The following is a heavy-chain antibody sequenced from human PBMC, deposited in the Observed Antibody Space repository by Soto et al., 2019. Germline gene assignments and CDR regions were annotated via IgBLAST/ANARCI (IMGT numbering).Heavy chain of an antibody. CDR3: TRDIAMIYPEYYFDY. CDR1: GYTFTNYY. CDR2: INPSDGST. J-gene: IGHJ4*02. D-gene: IGHD3-16*01. Sequence: ASVKVSCKASGYTFTNYYIHWVRQAPGQGLEWMGIINPSDGSTSYAQTFQGRVTMTRDVSTTTVYMKMSSLRSEDTAVYYCTRDIAMIYPEYYFDYWGQGTLVTVSS. V-gene: IGHV1-46*03.